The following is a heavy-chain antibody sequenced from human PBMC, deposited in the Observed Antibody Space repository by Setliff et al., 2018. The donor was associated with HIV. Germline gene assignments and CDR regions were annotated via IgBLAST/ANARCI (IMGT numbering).Heavy chain of an antibody. Sequence: GESLTLSCKGSGYSFTSYWIGWVRQMPGKGLEWMGIIYPGDSDTRYSPSFQGQVTISADKSISTAYLQWSSLKASDTAMYYCARHAGGYSYGPPGDAFDIWGQGTMVTVSS. CDR3: ARHAGGYSYGPPGDAFDI. D-gene: IGHD5-18*01. CDR1: GYSFTSYW. V-gene: IGHV5-51*01. CDR2: IYPGDSDT. J-gene: IGHJ3*02.